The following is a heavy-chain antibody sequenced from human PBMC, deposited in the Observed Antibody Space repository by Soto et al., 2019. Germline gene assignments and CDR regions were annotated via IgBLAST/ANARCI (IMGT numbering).Heavy chain of an antibody. V-gene: IGHV3-21*01. Sequence: GGSLRLSCAASGFTFSSYSMNWVRQAPGKGLEWVSSISSSSSYIYYADSVKGRFTISRDNAKNSLYLQMNSLRAEDTAVYYCARDLPRGSSIYYYMDVWGKGTTVTVSS. CDR2: ISSSSSYI. CDR3: ARDLPRGSSIYYYMDV. D-gene: IGHD3-10*01. CDR1: GFTFSSYS. J-gene: IGHJ6*03.